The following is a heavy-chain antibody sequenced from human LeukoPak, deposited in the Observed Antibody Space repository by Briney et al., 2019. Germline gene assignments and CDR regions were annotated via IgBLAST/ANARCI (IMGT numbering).Heavy chain of an antibody. V-gene: IGHV4-59*01. CDR2: IYYSGST. Sequence: SETLSLTCTVSGGSISSYYWSWIRQPPGKGLEWIGYIYYSGSTNYNPSLKSRVTISVDTSKNQFSLKLSSVTAADTAVYYCVRDDSSGYYDYWGQGTLVTVSS. J-gene: IGHJ4*02. D-gene: IGHD3-22*01. CDR3: VRDDSSGYYDY. CDR1: GGSISSYY.